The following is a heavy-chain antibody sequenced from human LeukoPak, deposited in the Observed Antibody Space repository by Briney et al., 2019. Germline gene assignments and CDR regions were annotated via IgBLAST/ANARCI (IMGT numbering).Heavy chain of an antibody. Sequence: PSETLSLTCTVSGGSISSGGYYWSWIRQHPGKGLEWIGYIYYSGSTYYNPSLKSRVTISVDTSKNQFSLKLSSVTAADTAVYYCARVEKGYSSSWDAFDIWGQGTMVTVSS. CDR3: ARVEKGYSSSWDAFDI. J-gene: IGHJ3*02. CDR2: IYYSGST. D-gene: IGHD6-13*01. CDR1: GGSISSGGYY. V-gene: IGHV4-31*03.